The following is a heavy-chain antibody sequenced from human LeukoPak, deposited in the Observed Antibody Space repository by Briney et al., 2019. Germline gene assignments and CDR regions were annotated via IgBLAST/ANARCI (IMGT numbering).Heavy chain of an antibody. CDR1: GGSFSGYY. J-gene: IGHJ4*02. D-gene: IGHD3-16*02. Sequence: SETLSLTCAVYGGSFSGYYWSWIRQPPGKGLEWIGEINHSGSTNYNPSRKSRVTISVDTSKNQFSLKLSSVTAADTAVYYCARRRLEILWGSYRYPPYYFDYWGQGTLVTVSS. CDR3: ARRRLEILWGSYRYPPYYFDY. V-gene: IGHV4-34*01. CDR2: INHSGST.